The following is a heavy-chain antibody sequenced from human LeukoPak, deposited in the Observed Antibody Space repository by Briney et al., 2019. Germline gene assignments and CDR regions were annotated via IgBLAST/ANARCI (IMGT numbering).Heavy chain of an antibody. CDR1: GYTYTGYY. CDR3: ARDHSSGWYPDQVIFDY. CDR2: INPNSGGT. Sequence: GASVKVSCKASGYTYTGYYMHWVRQAPGQGLEWMGRINPNSGGTNYAQKFQGRVTMIRDTSISTAYMELSRLRSDDTAVYYCARDHSSGWYPDQVIFDYWGQGTLVTVSS. J-gene: IGHJ4*02. D-gene: IGHD6-19*01. V-gene: IGHV1-2*06.